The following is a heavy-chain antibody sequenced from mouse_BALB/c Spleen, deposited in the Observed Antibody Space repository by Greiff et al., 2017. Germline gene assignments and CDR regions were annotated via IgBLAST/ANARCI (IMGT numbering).Heavy chain of an antibody. CDR3: ARRKYGNYFDY. J-gene: IGHJ2*01. V-gene: IGHV3-2*02. CDR1: GYSITRDYA. CDR2: ISYSGST. D-gene: IGHD2-10*02. Sequence: EVQLVESGPGLVKPSQSLSLTCTVTGYSITRDYAWNWIRQFPGNKLEWMGYISYSGSTSYNPSLKSRISITRDTSKNQFFLQLNSVTTEDTATYYCARRKYGNYFDYWGQGTTLTVSS.